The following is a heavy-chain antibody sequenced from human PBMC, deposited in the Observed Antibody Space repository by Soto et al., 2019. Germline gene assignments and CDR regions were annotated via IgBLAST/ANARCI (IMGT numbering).Heavy chain of an antibody. CDR3: ARVKYTGSNSYLDY. D-gene: IGHD1-26*01. Sequence: QVQLQESGPGLLKPSETLSLSCTVSGGSIRNNYWSWIRQPPGRGLEWIGHIYYSGNTNYNPSLKSRVILSIDTSENQFSLKLSSVTAADAAVYYCARVKYTGSNSYLDYWGQGNLVTVAT. J-gene: IGHJ4*02. V-gene: IGHV4-59*01. CDR2: IYYSGNT. CDR1: GGSIRNNY.